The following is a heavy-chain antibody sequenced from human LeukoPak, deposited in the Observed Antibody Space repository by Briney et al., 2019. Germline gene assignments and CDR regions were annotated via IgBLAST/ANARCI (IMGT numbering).Heavy chain of an antibody. CDR2: ISTSSSYI. CDR1: GFSFCSFS. CDR3: ARDRYDILTGWALFDP. V-gene: IGHV3-21*01. J-gene: IGHJ5*02. D-gene: IGHD3-9*01. Sequence: PGGSLRLSCAASGFSFCSFSMNWVRQAPGKGLGWVSSISTSSSYIYYADSVKGRFTIARDNAKNTLYLQMNSLRAEDTAVYYCARDRYDILTGWALFDPWGQGNLVTVSS.